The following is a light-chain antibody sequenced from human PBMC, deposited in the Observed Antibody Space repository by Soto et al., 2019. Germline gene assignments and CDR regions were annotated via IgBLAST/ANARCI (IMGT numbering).Light chain of an antibody. CDR3: CSYAGSSTVV. Sequence: HSALTQPASVSGSPGQSITISCTGTSSDVGSYNLVSWYQQHPGKAPKLMIYEGSKRPSGVSNRFSGSESGNTASLTISGLQAEDEADYYCCSYAGSSTVVFGGGTKLTVL. CDR2: EGS. V-gene: IGLV2-23*01. J-gene: IGLJ2*01. CDR1: SSDVGSYNL.